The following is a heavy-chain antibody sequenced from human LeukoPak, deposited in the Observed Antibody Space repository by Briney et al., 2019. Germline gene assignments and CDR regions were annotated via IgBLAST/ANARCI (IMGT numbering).Heavy chain of an antibody. J-gene: IGHJ4*02. CDR3: ARDLRSSGWYYFDY. D-gene: IGHD6-19*01. CDR2: ISSSSTYI. Sequence: GGSLRLSCAASGFTFSSYSMNWVRQAPGKGLEWVSSISSSSTYIYYADSVKGRFTISRDNAKNSLYLQMNSLGAEDTAVYYCARDLRSSGWYYFDYWGQGTLVTVSS. V-gene: IGHV3-21*01. CDR1: GFTFSSYS.